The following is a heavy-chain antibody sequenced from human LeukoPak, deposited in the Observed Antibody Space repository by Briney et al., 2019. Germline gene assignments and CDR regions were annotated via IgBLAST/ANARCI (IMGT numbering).Heavy chain of an antibody. CDR3: AKGGYCSSTSCEIRYYYYGMDV. Sequence: GGSLRLSCAASGFTFSSYAMSWVRQAPGKGLEWVSAISGSGGSTYYADSVKGRFTISRDNSKNTLYLQMNSLRAEDTAVYYCAKGGYCSSTSCEIRYYYYGMDVWGQGTTVTVSS. D-gene: IGHD2-2*01. V-gene: IGHV3-23*01. J-gene: IGHJ6*02. CDR2: ISGSGGST. CDR1: GFTFSSYA.